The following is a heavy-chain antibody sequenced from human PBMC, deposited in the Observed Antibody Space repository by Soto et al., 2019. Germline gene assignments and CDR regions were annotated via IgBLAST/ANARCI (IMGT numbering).Heavy chain of an antibody. CDR1: GFTFSSHG. CDR3: ARPHTYYDYIWGSYPDY. Sequence: GGSLRLSCAASGFTFSSHGMHWVRQAPGKGLEWVAVIWYDGSNKYYADSVKGRFTISRDNSKNTLYLQMNSLRAEDTAVYYCARPHTYYDYIWGSYPDYWGQGTLVTVSS. D-gene: IGHD3-16*02. CDR2: IWYDGSNK. V-gene: IGHV3-33*01. J-gene: IGHJ4*02.